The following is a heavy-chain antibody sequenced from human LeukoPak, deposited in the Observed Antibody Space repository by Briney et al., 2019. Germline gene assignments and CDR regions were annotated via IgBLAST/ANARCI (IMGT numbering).Heavy chain of an antibody. V-gene: IGHV5-51*01. CDR3: ARPQYYDFWSGYSWFDP. D-gene: IGHD3-3*01. CDR1: GYSFTSYW. J-gene: IGHJ5*02. CDR2: VYPGDSDT. Sequence: GESLKISCKGSGYSFTSYWIGWVRQMPGKVLEWMGIVYPGDSDTRYSPSFQGQVTISADKSISTAYLQWSSLKASDTAMYYCARPQYYDFWSGYSWFDPWGQGTLVTVSS.